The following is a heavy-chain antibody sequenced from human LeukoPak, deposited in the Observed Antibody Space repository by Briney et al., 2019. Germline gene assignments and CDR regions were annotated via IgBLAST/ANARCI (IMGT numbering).Heavy chain of an antibody. CDR1: GYTFTGYY. V-gene: IGHV1-46*01. CDR3: AREAAMEAFDI. CDR2: INPSGGST. Sequence: ASVKVSCKASGYTFTGYYMHWVRQAPGQGLEWMGIINPSGGSTSYAQKFQGRVTMTRDTSTSTVYMELSSLRSEDTAVYYCAREAAMEAFDIWGQGTMVTVSS. D-gene: IGHD5-18*01. J-gene: IGHJ3*02.